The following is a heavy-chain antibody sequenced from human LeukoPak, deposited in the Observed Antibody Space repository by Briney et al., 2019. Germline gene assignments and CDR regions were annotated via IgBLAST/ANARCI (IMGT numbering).Heavy chain of an antibody. D-gene: IGHD5-18*01. CDR3: ARHSRYSYGEYYFDY. J-gene: IGHJ4*02. CDR2: IYYSGST. Sequence: SETLSLTCTVSGGSISSYYWSWIRQPPGEGLEWIGYIYYSGSTNYNPSLKSRVTISVDTSKNQFSLKLSSVTAADTAVYYCARHSRYSYGEYYFDYWGQGTLVTVSS. V-gene: IGHV4-59*08. CDR1: GGSISSYY.